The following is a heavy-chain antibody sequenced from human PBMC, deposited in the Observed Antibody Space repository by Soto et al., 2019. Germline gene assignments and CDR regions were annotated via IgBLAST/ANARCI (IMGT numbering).Heavy chain of an antibody. CDR1: GGTFSSYT. V-gene: IGHV1-69*02. CDR3: XSXPIYGSGRYGMDV. Sequence: QVQLVQSGAEVKKPGSSVKVSCKASGGTFSSYTISWVRQAPGQGLEWMGRIIPILGIANYAQKFQGRVTITADKSTSXXXXXXSSXXXXXXXXXXXXSXPIYGSGRYGMDVWGQGTTVTVSS. J-gene: IGHJ6*02. D-gene: IGHD3-10*01. CDR2: IIPILGIA.